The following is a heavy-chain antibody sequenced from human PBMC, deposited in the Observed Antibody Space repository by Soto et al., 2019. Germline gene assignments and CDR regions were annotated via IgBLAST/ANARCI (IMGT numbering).Heavy chain of an antibody. V-gene: IGHV3-11*01. CDR2: IASLGRSM. J-gene: IGHJ3*02. D-gene: IGHD6-19*01. CDR1: GFDFQVYY. Sequence: QVQLVESGGNFVKSGGSLRLSCTASGFDFQVYYMTWIRQPPGKGLEWVSHIASLGRSMYYADSVKGRFTISRDEARNSVFFQMNNLRADDPAVYYCVRERAGTPNFTHNALDIWGDGTLVSVSS. CDR3: VRERAGTPNFTHNALDI.